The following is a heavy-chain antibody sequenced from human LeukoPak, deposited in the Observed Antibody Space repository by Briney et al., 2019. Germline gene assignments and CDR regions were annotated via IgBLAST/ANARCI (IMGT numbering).Heavy chain of an antibody. CDR2: ISGSGGST. Sequence: GGSLRLSCAPSGFTFISYAMSWVRQPPGRGLEWGSAISGSGGSTYYADSVKGRFTISRDNSKNTLYLQMNSLRPEDTAVYYCAKLYSGYGYFDSWGQGTLVTVSS. CDR1: GFTFISYA. J-gene: IGHJ4*02. D-gene: IGHD5-12*01. CDR3: AKLYSGYGYFDS. V-gene: IGHV3-23*01.